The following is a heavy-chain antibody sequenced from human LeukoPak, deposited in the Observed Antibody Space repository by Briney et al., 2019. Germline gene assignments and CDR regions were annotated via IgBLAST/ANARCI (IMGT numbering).Heavy chain of an antibody. J-gene: IGHJ4*02. CDR1: GFTFSSYA. CDR2: ISYDGSNK. D-gene: IGHD3-22*01. CDR3: ARVAYDSSGSVDY. V-gene: IGHV3-30-3*01. Sequence: GGSLRLSCAASGFTFSSYAMHWVRQAPGKGLEWEAVISYDGSNKYYADSVKGRFTISRDNSKNTLYLQMNSLRAEDAAVYYCARVAYDSSGSVDYWGQGTLVTVSS.